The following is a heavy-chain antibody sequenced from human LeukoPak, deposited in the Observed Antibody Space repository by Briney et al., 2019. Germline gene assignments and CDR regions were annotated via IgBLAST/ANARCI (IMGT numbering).Heavy chain of an antibody. Sequence: GESLKISCQASGYSFTSYWLGWVRQMPGKGLEWMGIMYPGASDTRYSPSFQGQVTISADKSISTAYLQWSSLKASDTAMYYCASSSGSYEAFDYWGQGTLVTVSS. D-gene: IGHD1-26*01. J-gene: IGHJ4*02. CDR2: MYPGASDT. V-gene: IGHV5-51*01. CDR3: ASSSGSYEAFDY. CDR1: GYSFTSYW.